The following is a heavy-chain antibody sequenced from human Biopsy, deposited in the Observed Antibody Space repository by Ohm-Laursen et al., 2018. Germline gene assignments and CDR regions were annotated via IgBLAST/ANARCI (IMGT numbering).Heavy chain of an antibody. D-gene: IGHD3-22*01. J-gene: IGHJ5*02. CDR2: IFYRGST. Sequence: GTLSLICTVSGGSISNNNYYWGWIRQPPGKGLEWLGSIFYRGSTNYKPSIKSRVNISVDTSKNQFSLKLNSVTAADTAVYYCARDYDTSGYYYVSWGQGTLVTVSS. V-gene: IGHV4-39*01. CDR3: ARDYDTSGYYYVS. CDR1: GGSISNNNYY.